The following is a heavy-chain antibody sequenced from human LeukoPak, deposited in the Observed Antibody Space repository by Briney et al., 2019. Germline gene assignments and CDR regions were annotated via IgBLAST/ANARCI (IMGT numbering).Heavy chain of an antibody. CDR3: ASELWAGSNAGDFDN. D-gene: IGHD1-26*01. CDR1: GYTFTSYA. CDR2: SNTNTGNP. Sequence: GASVKVSCKASGYTFTSYAMNWVRQAPGQGLEWMGWSNTNTGNPTYAQGFTGRFVFSLDTSVSTAYLQISSLKAEDTAVYYCASELWAGSNAGDFDNWGQGTLVTVSS. J-gene: IGHJ4*03. V-gene: IGHV7-4-1*02.